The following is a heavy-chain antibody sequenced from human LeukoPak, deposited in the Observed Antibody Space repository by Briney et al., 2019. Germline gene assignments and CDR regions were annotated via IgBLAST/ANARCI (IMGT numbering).Heavy chain of an antibody. CDR3: ARDAQQLPPAPYYYYGMDV. CDR2: IYYSGST. D-gene: IGHD6-13*01. V-gene: IGHV4-31*03. CDR1: GGSISSGGYY. Sequence: SQTLSLTCTVSGGSISSGGYYWSWIRQHPGKGLEWIGYIYYSGSTYYNPSLKSRVTISVGTSKNQFSLKLSSVTAADTAVYYCARDAQQLPPAPYYYYGMDVWGQGTTVTVSS. J-gene: IGHJ6*02.